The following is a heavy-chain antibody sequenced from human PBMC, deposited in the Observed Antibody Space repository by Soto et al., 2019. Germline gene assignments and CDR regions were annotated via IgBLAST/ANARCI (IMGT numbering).Heavy chain of an antibody. Sequence: GGSLRLSCAASGFTFSSYAMSWVRQAPGKGLEWVSAISGSGGSTYYADSVKGRFTISRDNSKNTLYLQMNSLRAEDTAVYYCVKDMSAYGDYAITAFDIWGQGTMVTVSS. CDR2: ISGSGGST. V-gene: IGHV3-23*01. CDR1: GFTFSSYA. CDR3: VKDMSAYGDYAITAFDI. D-gene: IGHD4-17*01. J-gene: IGHJ3*02.